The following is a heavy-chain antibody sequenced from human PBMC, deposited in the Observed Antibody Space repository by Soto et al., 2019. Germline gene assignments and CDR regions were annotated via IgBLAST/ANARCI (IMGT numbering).Heavy chain of an antibody. CDR1: GGSISSSSYY. V-gene: IGHV4-39*07. J-gene: IGHJ6*02. CDR3: ARASGGGSYFRYYYYGMDV. CDR2: IYYSGST. Sequence: SETLSLTCTVSGGSISSSSYYWGWIRQPPGKGLEWIGSIYYSGSTYYNPSLKSRVTISVDTSKNQFSLKLSSVTAADTAVYYCARASGGGSYFRYYYYGMDVWGQGTTVT. D-gene: IGHD1-26*01.